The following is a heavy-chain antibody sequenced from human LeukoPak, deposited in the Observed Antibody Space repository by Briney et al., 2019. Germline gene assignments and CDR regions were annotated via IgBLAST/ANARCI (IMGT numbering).Heavy chain of an antibody. CDR2: IYHSGHT. Sequence: TSETLSLACTVSGASVSSDYWSWIRQSPGKGLEWIGYIYHSGHTMSNPSLKSRVSLSLDTSNNQFSLKLSSVTAADTAVYYCARHPFQYPFDHWGQGTVVSVSS. J-gene: IGHJ5*02. V-gene: IGHV4-59*08. CDR1: GASVSSDY. CDR3: ARHPFQYPFDH. D-gene: IGHD2/OR15-2a*01.